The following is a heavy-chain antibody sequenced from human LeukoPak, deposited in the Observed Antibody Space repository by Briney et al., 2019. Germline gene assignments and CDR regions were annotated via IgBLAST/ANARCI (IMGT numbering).Heavy chain of an antibody. CDR1: GFTFSSYG. CDR2: IWYDGSNK. Sequence: GRSLRLSCAASGFTFSSYGMHWVRQAPGKGLEWVAVIWYDGSNKYYADSVKGRFTISRDNSKNTLYLQMNSLRAEDTAVYYCARARGSSGPYYFDYWGQGTLVTVSS. J-gene: IGHJ4*02. V-gene: IGHV3-33*01. CDR3: ARARGSSGPYYFDY. D-gene: IGHD3-22*01.